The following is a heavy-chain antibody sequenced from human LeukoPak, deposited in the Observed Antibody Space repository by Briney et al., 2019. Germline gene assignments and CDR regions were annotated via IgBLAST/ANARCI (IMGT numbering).Heavy chain of an antibody. J-gene: IGHJ4*02. CDR2: IIPIFGTA. V-gene: IGHV1-69*01. CDR1: GGTFSSYA. D-gene: IGHD6-19*01. CDR3: ARDRDSSGWSRFDY. Sequence: SVKVSCKASGGTFSSYAISWVRQDPGQGLEWMGGIIPIFGTANYAQKFQGRVTITADESTSTAYMELSSLRSEDTAVYYCARDRDSSGWSRFDYWGQGTLVTVSS.